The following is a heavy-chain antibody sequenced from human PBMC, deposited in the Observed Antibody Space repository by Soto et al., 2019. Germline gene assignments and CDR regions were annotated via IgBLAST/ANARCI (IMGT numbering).Heavy chain of an antibody. Sequence: QVQLQESGPGLVKPSGTLSLTCAVSGGSISSSNWWSWVRQPPGKGLEWIGEIYHSGSTNYNPSLKRRVTISVDKSKNQFSLKLSSVTAADTAVYYCARVGIVAAAGNRWFDPWGQGTLVTVSS. D-gene: IGHD6-13*01. V-gene: IGHV4-4*02. J-gene: IGHJ5*02. CDR1: GGSISSSNW. CDR3: ARVGIVAAAGNRWFDP. CDR2: IYHSGST.